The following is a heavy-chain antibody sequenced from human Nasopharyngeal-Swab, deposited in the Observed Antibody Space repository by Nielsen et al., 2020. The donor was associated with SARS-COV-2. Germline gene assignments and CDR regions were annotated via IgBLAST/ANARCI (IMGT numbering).Heavy chain of an antibody. Sequence: GESLKISCAASGFTFSNYAVSWVRQAPGKGLEWVSTIINNGGSTYYADAVKGRFTISRDNSKNTLYLQMDGLRVEDTAVYYCAKDGCPRSGECQFENGGQGTLATVSS. J-gene: IGHJ4*02. CDR1: GFTFSNYA. CDR2: IINNGGST. CDR3: AKDGCPRSGECQFEN. D-gene: IGHD2-15*01. V-gene: IGHV3-23*01.